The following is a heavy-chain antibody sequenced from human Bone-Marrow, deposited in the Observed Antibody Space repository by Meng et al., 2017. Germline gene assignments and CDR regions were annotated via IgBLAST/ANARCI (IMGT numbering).Heavy chain of an antibody. Sequence: SETLSLTCTVSGGSISSYYWSWIRQPPGKGLEWIGYIYYSGSTNYNPSLKSRVTISVDTSKNQFSLKLSSVTAADTAVYYCARLRNAFDIWAQGTMVTVS. CDR2: IYYSGST. D-gene: IGHD5-12*01. J-gene: IGHJ3*02. V-gene: IGHV4-59*01. CDR1: GGSISSYY. CDR3: ARLRNAFDI.